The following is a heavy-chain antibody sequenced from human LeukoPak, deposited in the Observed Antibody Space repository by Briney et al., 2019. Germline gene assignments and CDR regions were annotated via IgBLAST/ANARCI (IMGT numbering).Heavy chain of an antibody. CDR1: GGSLSGYY. D-gene: IGHD3-22*01. V-gene: IGHV4-34*01. CDR2: IHHTGST. CDR3: ATNPGHSSGYPDC. Sequence: SETLSLTCAVYGGSLSGYYWSWIRQSPGKGLEWIGEIHHTGSTNYNPSLKSRVTISVDTSKNQFSMRLSSVTVADTAMYYCATNPGHSSGYPDCWGQGILVTVSS. J-gene: IGHJ4*02.